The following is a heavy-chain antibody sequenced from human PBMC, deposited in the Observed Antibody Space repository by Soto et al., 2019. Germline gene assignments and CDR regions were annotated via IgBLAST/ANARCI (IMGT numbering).Heavy chain of an antibody. Sequence: QVQLQESGPGLVKPSQTLSLTCTVSVGSISSGDYYWSWIRQPPGKGLEWIGYIYYSGSTYYNPSRKSRVTISVDTSKNQFSLKLSSVTAADTAVYYCARVSRSGDSSGYYPFDYWGQGTLVTVSS. CDR2: IYYSGST. J-gene: IGHJ4*02. D-gene: IGHD3-22*01. CDR3: ARVSRSGDSSGYYPFDY. V-gene: IGHV4-30-4*01. CDR1: VGSISSGDYY.